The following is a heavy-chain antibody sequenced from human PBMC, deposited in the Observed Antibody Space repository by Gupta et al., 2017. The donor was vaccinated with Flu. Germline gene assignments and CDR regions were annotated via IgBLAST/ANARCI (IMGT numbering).Heavy chain of an antibody. Sequence: QVQLQESGPGLVKPAKTLSLPCNVSGGSISSGGYYWSWIRQRPGKGLEWLGNLFYSGNTNYNPSLKSRLSILVDTSKNQVSLKMNSVTAADTARYYCAAGRQLATKYWGQGTLVIVSS. D-gene: IGHD1-1*01. CDR2: LFYSGNT. CDR1: GGSISSGGYY. J-gene: IGHJ4*02. V-gene: IGHV4-31*03. CDR3: AAGRQLATKY.